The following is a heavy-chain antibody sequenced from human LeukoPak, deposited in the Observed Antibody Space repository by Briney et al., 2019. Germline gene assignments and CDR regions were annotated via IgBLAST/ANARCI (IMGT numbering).Heavy chain of an antibody. CDR2: ITGRDATT. CDR3: AKGSTAGYYFDY. V-gene: IGHV3-23*01. CDR1: GFTFSSYA. J-gene: IGHJ4*02. Sequence: GGSLRLSCAASGFTFSSYAMSWVRQAPGKGLEWVSAITGRDATTYYADSVQGRFSISRDNSKNMLYLQMNSLRAEDTAVYYCAKGSTAGYYFDYWGQGTLVTVSS. D-gene: IGHD5-18*01.